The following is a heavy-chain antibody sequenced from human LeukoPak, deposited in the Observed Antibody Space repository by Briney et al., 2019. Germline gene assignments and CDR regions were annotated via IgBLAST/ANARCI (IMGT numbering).Heavy chain of an antibody. CDR2: ISWNSGSI. Sequence: GGSLRLSFAASGFTFDDYAMHWVRQAPGKGLEWVSGISWNSGSIGYADSVKGRFTISRDNAKNSLYLQMNSLRAEDTALYYCAKANGDYGVYYFDYWGQGTLVTVSS. D-gene: IGHD4-17*01. V-gene: IGHV3-9*01. CDR1: GFTFDDYA. CDR3: AKANGDYGVYYFDY. J-gene: IGHJ4*02.